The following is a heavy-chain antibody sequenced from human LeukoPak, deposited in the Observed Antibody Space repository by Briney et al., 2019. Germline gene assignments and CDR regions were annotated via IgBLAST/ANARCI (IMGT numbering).Heavy chain of an antibody. V-gene: IGHV4-30-4*01. CDR1: GDSISSCGHY. J-gene: IGHJ4*02. Sequence: SGTLSLTCAVSGDSISSCGHYWIWFRQPPGNGLEWIGYIYSNGGAYYNPSLRARSTISLDTPTNQFSLRLNSVTAADTAVYYCARQIIRGNIIVESYWGQGSLVTVSS. D-gene: IGHD3-10*01. CDR2: IYSNGGA. CDR3: ARQIIRGNIIVESY.